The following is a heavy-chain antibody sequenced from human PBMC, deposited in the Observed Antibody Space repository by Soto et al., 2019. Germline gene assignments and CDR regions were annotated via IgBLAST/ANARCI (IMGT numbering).Heavy chain of an antibody. J-gene: IGHJ4*02. CDR3: ATRYSGKTISDY. CDR1: GYTLTELS. D-gene: IGHD5-12*01. CDR2: FDPEDGET. Sequence: GASVKVSCKVSGYTLTELSMHWVRQAPGKGLEWMGGFDPEDGETIYAQKFQGRVTMTEDTSTDTAYMELSSLRSEDTAVYYCATRYSGKTISDYWGQGTLVTVSS. V-gene: IGHV1-24*01.